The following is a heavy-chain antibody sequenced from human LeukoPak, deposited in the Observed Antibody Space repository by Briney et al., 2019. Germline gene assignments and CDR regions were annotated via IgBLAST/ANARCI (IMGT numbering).Heavy chain of an antibody. Sequence: SETLSLTCTVSGGSISNYYWSWIRQPAGKGLEWIGRIYTSGSTNYNPSLKSRVTMSVDTSRNQFSLKLSSVTAADTAVYYCAGGKVNWNDVPENWGQGTLVTVSS. CDR2: IYTSGST. J-gene: IGHJ4*02. CDR3: AGGKVNWNDVPEN. CDR1: GGSISNYY. D-gene: IGHD1-1*01. V-gene: IGHV4-4*07.